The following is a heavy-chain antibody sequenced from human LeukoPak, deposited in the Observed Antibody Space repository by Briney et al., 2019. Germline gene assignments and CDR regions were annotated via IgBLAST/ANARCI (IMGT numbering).Heavy chain of an antibody. Sequence: GDSVKVSCKTSGYTFTSYGISWVRQAPGQGLEWMGWISAYNGNTNYAQKLRGRVTVTTDTSTSTAYMELRSLRSDDTAVYYCARHSSGWHWYFDLWGRGTLVTASS. D-gene: IGHD6-19*01. CDR1: GYTFTSYG. CDR3: ARHSSGWHWYFDL. V-gene: IGHV1-18*01. J-gene: IGHJ2*01. CDR2: ISAYNGNT.